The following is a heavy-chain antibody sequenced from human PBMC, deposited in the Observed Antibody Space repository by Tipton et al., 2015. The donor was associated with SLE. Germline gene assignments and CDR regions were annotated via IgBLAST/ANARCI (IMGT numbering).Heavy chain of an antibody. CDR1: GFTFSSYS. J-gene: IGHJ4*02. CDR3: ARDSGYENY. V-gene: IGHV3-21*01. CDR2: ISGGSTYI. D-gene: IGHD5-12*01. Sequence: SLRLSCAASGFTFSSYSMDWVRQAPGKGLEWVSSISGGSTYIWYADSVKGRFTISRDNAKNSLYLQMNSLRAEDTAVYYCARDSGYENYWGQGTLVTVSS.